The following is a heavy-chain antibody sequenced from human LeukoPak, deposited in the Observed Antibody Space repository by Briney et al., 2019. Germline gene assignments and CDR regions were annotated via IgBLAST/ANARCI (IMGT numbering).Heavy chain of an antibody. V-gene: IGHV4-61*02. CDR3: ARSRGGRYSSNNWFDP. CDR1: GGSISSGSYY. D-gene: IGHD6-19*01. CDR2: IYTSGST. Sequence: SETLSLTCTVSGGSISSGSYYWSWIRQPAGKGLEWIGRIYTSGSTNYNPSLKSRVTISVDTSKNQFSLKLSSVTAADTAVYYCARSRGGRYSSNNWFDPWGQGILVTVSS. J-gene: IGHJ5*02.